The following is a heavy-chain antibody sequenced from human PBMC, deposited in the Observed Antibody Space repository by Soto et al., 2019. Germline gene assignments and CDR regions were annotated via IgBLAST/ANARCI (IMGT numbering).Heavy chain of an antibody. CDR2: INSDGSST. V-gene: IGHV3-74*01. D-gene: IGHD6-6*01. Sequence: EVQLVESGGGLVQPGGSLRLSCAASGFTFSKYWMHWVRQGPGKGLLWVSRINSDGSSTSYADSVKGRFTISRDNAKNTLYLQMNSLRAEDTAVYYCARGKGIAARPPWFDPWGQGTLVTVSS. CDR1: GFTFSKYW. CDR3: ARGKGIAARPPWFDP. J-gene: IGHJ5*02.